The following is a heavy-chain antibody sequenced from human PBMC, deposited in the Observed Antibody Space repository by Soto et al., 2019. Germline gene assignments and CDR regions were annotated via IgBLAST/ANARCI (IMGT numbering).Heavy chain of an antibody. D-gene: IGHD1-26*01. CDR3: ARGGAIDL. CDR1: GLTVSSDY. J-gene: IGHJ5*02. Sequence: GGSLRLSCAASGLTVSSDYMSWVRQAPGKGLEWVSVIYRGGSTYYTDSVKGRFTISRDNSMSMLYLQMNSLRVEDTAFYYCARGGAIDLLGQGILVTVSS. CDR2: IYRGGST. V-gene: IGHV3-66*01.